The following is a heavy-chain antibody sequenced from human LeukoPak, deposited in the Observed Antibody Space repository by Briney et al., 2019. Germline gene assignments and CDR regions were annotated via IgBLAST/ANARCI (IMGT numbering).Heavy chain of an antibody. Sequence: GGSLRLSCAASGFTFSSYWMSWVRQAPGKGLEWVANIKQDGSEKYYVDSVKGRFTISRDNSKNTLYLQMNTLIADDTAVYYCARSRGVLTGYYIPWGQGTLVTVSS. V-gene: IGHV3-7*03. J-gene: IGHJ5*02. CDR2: IKQDGSEK. D-gene: IGHD3-9*01. CDR3: ARSRGVLTGYYIP. CDR1: GFTFSSYW.